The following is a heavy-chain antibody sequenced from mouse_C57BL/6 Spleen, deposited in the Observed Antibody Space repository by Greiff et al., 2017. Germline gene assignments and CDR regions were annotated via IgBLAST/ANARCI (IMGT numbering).Heavy chain of an antibody. J-gene: IGHJ4*01. D-gene: IGHD3-2*02. Sequence: QVQLKQPGAELVRPGYSVKLSCKASGYTFTSYWMDWVKQRPGQGLEWIGHIYPSDSETHYNQKFKDKATLTVDKSSSTAYMQLSSLTSEDSAVYYCARSRQLRAMDYWGQGTSVTVSS. CDR2: IYPSDSET. V-gene: IGHV1-61*01. CDR1: GYTFTSYW. CDR3: ARSRQLRAMDY.